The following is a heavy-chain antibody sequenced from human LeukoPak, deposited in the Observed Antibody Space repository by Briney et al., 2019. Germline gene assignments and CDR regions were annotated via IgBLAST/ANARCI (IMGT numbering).Heavy chain of an antibody. CDR3: ATLGWLHSDY. V-gene: IGHV3-53*01. CDR2: IYRGGVT. D-gene: IGHD5-12*01. CDR1: AFTVGSNY. Sequence: GGSLRLSCAASAFTVGSNYMNWVRQTPGKGLEWVSVIYRGGVTYYADSVKGRFTISRDISKNTLYLQMNSLRVDDTAVYYCATLGWLHSDYWGQGILVTVSS. J-gene: IGHJ4*02.